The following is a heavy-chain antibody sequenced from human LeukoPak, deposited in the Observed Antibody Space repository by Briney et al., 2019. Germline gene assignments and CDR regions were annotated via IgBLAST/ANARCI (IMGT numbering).Heavy chain of an antibody. J-gene: IGHJ4*02. Sequence: GGSLRLSCAASGFTFDDYGMSWVRQAPGKGLEWVSGINWNGGSTGYADSVKGRFTISRDNAKNSLYLQMNSLRAEDTAVYYCAKRRGYCSSTSCYAFDYWGQGTLVTVSS. CDR3: AKRRGYCSSTSCYAFDY. V-gene: IGHV3-20*04. CDR2: INWNGGST. CDR1: GFTFDDYG. D-gene: IGHD2-2*01.